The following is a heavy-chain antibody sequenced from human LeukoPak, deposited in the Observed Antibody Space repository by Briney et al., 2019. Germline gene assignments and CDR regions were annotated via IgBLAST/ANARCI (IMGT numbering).Heavy chain of an antibody. D-gene: IGHD4/OR15-4a*01. V-gene: IGHV3-21*04. CDR1: GFTFSSYS. Sequence: KPGGSLRLSCAASGFTFSSYSMNWVRQAPGKGLEWVSSISSSISYIYYADSVKGRFTISRDNSKNTLYLQMNSLRAEDTAVYYCAKAQKGAATNNYFDYWGQGTLVTVSS. CDR3: AKAQKGAATNNYFDY. J-gene: IGHJ4*02. CDR2: ISSSISYI.